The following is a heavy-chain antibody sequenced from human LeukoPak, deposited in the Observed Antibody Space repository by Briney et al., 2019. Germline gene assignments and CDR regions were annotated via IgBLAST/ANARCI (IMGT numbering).Heavy chain of an antibody. Sequence: PGGSLRLSCAASGYTFSRHGMHWVRQSTEKGLEWVAVIYYDGYTQYYADSVKGRFTISRDNFKNTLFLQMNSLRADDTAVYYCARWGAGRTSDYWGQGTLVTVSS. CDR1: GYTFSRHG. J-gene: IGHJ4*02. CDR3: ARWGAGRTSDY. CDR2: IYYDGYTQ. V-gene: IGHV3-33*01. D-gene: IGHD1-26*01.